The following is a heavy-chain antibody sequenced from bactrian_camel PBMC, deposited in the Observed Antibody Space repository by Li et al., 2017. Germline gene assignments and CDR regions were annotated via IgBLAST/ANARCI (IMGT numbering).Heavy chain of an antibody. CDR3: AAGVIFYRGGACNAKDFTY. CDR2: IYTGGSRT. CDR1: TFPFATD. Sequence: QLVESGGGSVMTGETLRLSCTPSTFPFATDMGWFRQAPGQEREGVATIYTGGSRTDYADSVKGRFTISRDNAKNTLYLQMSTLSPEDTATYFCAAGVIFYRGGACNAKDFTYWGQGTQVTVS. J-gene: IGHJ6*01. D-gene: IGHD2*01. V-gene: IGHV3S32*01.